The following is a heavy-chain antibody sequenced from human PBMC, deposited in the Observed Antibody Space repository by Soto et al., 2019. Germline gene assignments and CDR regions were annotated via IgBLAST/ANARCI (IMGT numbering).Heavy chain of an antibody. Sequence: QVQLVQSGAEVKKPGSSVKVSCKASGGTFSSYTISWVRQAPGQGLEWMGRIIPILGIANYAQKFQGRVTITADKSTSTAYMELSSLRSEDTAVYYCGGGREYQPAQYWGQGTLVAVSS. D-gene: IGHD2-2*01. CDR3: GGGREYQPAQY. CDR1: GGTFSSYT. CDR2: IIPILGIA. V-gene: IGHV1-69*02. J-gene: IGHJ4*02.